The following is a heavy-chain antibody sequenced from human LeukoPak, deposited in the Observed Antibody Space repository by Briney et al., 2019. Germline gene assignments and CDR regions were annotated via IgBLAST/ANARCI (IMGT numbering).Heavy chain of an antibody. D-gene: IGHD7-27*01. CDR2: INQSGST. CDR3: ARREFPLLGPYFFDY. J-gene: IGHJ4*02. CDR1: GGSFSGYY. V-gene: IGHV4-34*01. Sequence: SETLSLTCAAYGGSFSGYYWTWIRQAPGKGLEWIGEINQSGSTNYKPSLKSRVTISVDTSKNQFSLMLSSVTAADTAVYYCARREFPLLGPYFFDYWGQGTLVTVSS.